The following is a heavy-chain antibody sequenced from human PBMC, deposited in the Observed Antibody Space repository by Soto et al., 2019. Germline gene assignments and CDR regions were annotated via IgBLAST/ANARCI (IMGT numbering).Heavy chain of an antibody. CDR3: ARVRQGCSANNCYFDP. CDR1: GGSVSAPDW. V-gene: IGHV4-4*02. CDR2: VHISGHS. Sequence: SETRSLTCTLSGGSVSAPDWWNWFRHSPYKGLEWIAEVHISGHSNYNPSLRSRVSVSIDSSKNQFYLNLNSVTAADTAIYYCARVRQGCSANNCYFDPWGQGTQVTVSS. D-gene: IGHD1-1*01. J-gene: IGHJ5*01.